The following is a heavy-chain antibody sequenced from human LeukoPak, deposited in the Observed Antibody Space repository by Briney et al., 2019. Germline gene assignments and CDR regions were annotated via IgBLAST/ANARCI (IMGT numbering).Heavy chain of an antibody. CDR2: FYPGDSDT. CDR3: ARSRTYSTSSFYFDS. D-gene: IGHD6-6*01. CDR1: GYSFTTYY. J-gene: IGHJ4*02. V-gene: IGHV5-51*01. Sequence: GESLKISCKASGYSFTTYYIGWVRQMPGKGLEWMGIFYPGDSDTRYSPSFQGQVTISADKSISTAYLQWSSLKASDTPIYYCARSRTYSTSSFYFDSWGQGTLVTVSS.